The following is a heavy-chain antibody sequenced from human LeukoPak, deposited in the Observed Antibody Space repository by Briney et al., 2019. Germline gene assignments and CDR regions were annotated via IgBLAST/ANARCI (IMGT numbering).Heavy chain of an antibody. J-gene: IGHJ6*02. CDR3: ARDPAGYYGMDV. CDR2: IYSGGST. CDR1: GFTVSSNY. Sequence: GGSLRLSCAASGFTVSSNYMSWVRQAPGKGLEWVSVIYSGGSTYYADSVKGRFTISRDNSKNTLYLQMNSLRAEDTAVYYCARDPAGYYGMDVWGQGTTVTVSS. D-gene: IGHD1-14*01. V-gene: IGHV3-66*01.